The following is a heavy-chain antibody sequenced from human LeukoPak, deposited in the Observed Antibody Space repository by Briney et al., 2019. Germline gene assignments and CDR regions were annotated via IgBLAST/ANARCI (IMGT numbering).Heavy chain of an antibody. CDR1: GYTFTSYY. CDR3: ARANWNYVGGAFDI. CDR2: INPSGGST. D-gene: IGHD1-7*01. Sequence: GASVKVSCKASGYTFTSYYIHWVRQAPGQGLEWMGIINPSGGSTSYAQKFQGRVTMTRDMFTSTVYMELSSLRSEDTAVYYCARANWNYVGGAFDIWGQGTMVTVSS. J-gene: IGHJ3*02. V-gene: IGHV1-46*01.